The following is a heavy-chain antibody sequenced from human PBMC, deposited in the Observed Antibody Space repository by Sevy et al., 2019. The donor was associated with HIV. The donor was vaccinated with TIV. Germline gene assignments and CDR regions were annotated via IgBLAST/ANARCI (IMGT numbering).Heavy chain of an antibody. D-gene: IGHD3-22*01. V-gene: IGHV3-23*01. J-gene: IGHJ6*02. CDR3: AKASHYYDSSGYFTPGYYYYGMDV. CDR2: ISGSGGST. CDR1: GFTFSSYA. Sequence: GGCLRLSCAASGFTFSSYAMSWVRQAPGKGLEWVSAISGSGGSTYYADSVKGRFTISRDNSKNTLYLQMNSLRAEDTAVYYCAKASHYYDSSGYFTPGYYYYGMDVWGQGTTVTVS.